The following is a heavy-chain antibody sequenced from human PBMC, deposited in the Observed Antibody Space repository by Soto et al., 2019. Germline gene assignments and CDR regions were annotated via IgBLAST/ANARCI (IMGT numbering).Heavy chain of an antibody. CDR3: ARGGVRFLEWLFDY. V-gene: IGHV4-34*01. J-gene: IGHJ4*02. CDR2: INHSGST. CDR1: GGSFSGYY. Sequence: SETLSLTCAVYGGSFSGYYWSWIRQPPGKGLEWIGEINHSGSTNYNPSLKSRVTISVDTSKNQFSLKLSSVTAADTAVYYCARGGVRFLEWLFDYWGQGTLVTVSS. D-gene: IGHD3-3*01.